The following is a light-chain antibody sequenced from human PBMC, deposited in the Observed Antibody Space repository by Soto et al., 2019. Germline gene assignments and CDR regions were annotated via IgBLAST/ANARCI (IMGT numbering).Light chain of an antibody. J-gene: IGKJ1*01. CDR3: MQGTHWPPA. V-gene: IGKV2-30*01. CDR2: KVS. CDR1: QSLVYSDGNTY. Sequence: DVVMIQSPLSLPVTLGQPASISCRSSQSLVYSDGNTYLSWFQQRPGQSPRRLIYKVSNRDSGVPDRFSGSGSGTDFTLKISRVEAEDVGVYYCMQGTHWPPAFGQGTKVEIK.